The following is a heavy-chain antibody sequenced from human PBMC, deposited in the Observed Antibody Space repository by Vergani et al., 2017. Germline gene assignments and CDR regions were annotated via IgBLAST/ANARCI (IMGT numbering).Heavy chain of an antibody. V-gene: IGHV1-2*02. J-gene: IGHJ4*02. CDR3: ATTNSGYFGFDY. CDR2: INPNSGGT. D-gene: IGHD3-22*01. Sequence: QVQLVQSGAEVKKPGASVKVSCKASGYTFTGYFMHWVRQAPGQGLEWMGWINPNSGGTRYSQKFQGRVTMTRDTSISTAYMELSRLRSDDTALYYCATTNSGYFGFDYWCQGTLVTVSS. CDR1: GYTFTGYF.